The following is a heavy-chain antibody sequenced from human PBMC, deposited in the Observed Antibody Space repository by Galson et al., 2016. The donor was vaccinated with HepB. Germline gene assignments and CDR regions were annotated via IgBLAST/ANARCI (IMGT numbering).Heavy chain of an antibody. CDR3: VREFSGGYFDY. CDR1: GYIFTNYY. D-gene: IGHD3-10*01. V-gene: IGHV1-46*01. CDR2: IIPSVSRT. Sequence: SVKVSCKASGYIFTNYYIHWVRQAPGQGLEWMGIIIPSVSRTNYAQKFRGRVTMTRDTSTSTVYMERSSLESDEPAVYYCVREFSGGYFDYRGQGTLVAASS. J-gene: IGHJ4*02.